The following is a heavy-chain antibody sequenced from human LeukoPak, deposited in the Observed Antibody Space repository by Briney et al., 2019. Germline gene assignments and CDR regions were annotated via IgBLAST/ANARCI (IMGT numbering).Heavy chain of an antibody. V-gene: IGHV3-74*03. CDR1: GFTFSSYS. D-gene: IGHD3-10*01. Sequence: PGGSLRLSCAASGFTFSSYSMNWVRQAPGKGLEWLSYVTADGSSAAYADSVRGRFTISRDNAKNMLFLQMSSLRAEDTAVYFCVRDGLGTYPLDYWGQGTLVTVSS. CDR2: VTADGSSA. J-gene: IGHJ4*02. CDR3: VRDGLGTYPLDY.